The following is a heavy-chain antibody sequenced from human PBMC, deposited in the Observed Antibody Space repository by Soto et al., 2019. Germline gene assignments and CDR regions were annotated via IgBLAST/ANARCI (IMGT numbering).Heavy chain of an antibody. V-gene: IGHV3-23*01. D-gene: IGHD4-17*01. Sequence: EVQLLESGGDLVQPGRSLRLSCAASGFTFSGYAMSWVRQAPGKGLEWVSVIHGGGNSAYYADSVKGRFTISRDNSKNTMYLKMSSLRGEDTAVYYCAKNRGRVTTSWNFDYWGQGTLVTVSS. CDR3: AKNRGRVTTSWNFDY. CDR1: GFTFSGYA. CDR2: IHGGGNSA. J-gene: IGHJ4*02.